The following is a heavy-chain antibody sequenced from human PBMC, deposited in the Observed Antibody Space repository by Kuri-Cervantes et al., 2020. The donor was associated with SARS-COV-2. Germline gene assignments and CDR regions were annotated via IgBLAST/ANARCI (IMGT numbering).Heavy chain of an antibody. D-gene: IGHD4-11*01. Sequence: ASVKVSCKASGYTSTGYYMHWVRQAPGQGLEWMGWINPNSGGTNYAQKFQGRVTMTRDTSISTAYMELSRLRSDDTAVYYCARVPYSNYDWFDPWGQGTLVTVSS. CDR1: GYTSTGYY. CDR3: ARVPYSNYDWFDP. V-gene: IGHV1-2*02. CDR2: INPNSGGT. J-gene: IGHJ5*02.